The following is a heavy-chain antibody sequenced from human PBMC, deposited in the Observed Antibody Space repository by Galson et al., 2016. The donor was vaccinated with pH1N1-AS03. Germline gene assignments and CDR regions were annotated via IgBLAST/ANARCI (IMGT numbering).Heavy chain of an antibody. Sequence: PALVKPTQTLTLTCAFSGFSLATSGVGVGWTRQPPGKALEWLALIYWDDDKLYNPSLKSRLTVTKDTSKNLVVLTLTDMDPVDTAPYFCTRSRYYNTNLYYFDYWGQGTLVTVSS. CDR2: IYWDDDK. CDR1: GFSLATSGVG. D-gene: IGHD2/OR15-2a*01. CDR3: TRSRYYNTNLYYFDY. V-gene: IGHV2-5*02. J-gene: IGHJ4*02.